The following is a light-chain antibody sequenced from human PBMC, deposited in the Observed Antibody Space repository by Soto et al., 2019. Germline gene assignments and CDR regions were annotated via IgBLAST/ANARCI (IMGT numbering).Light chain of an antibody. CDR1: SSNIGAGYD. Sequence: ALTQPPSVSGAPGQRVTISCTGSSSNIGAGYDVHWYQQLPGTAPKLLIYGNGNRPSGVPDRFSGSKSGTSASLAITGLQAEDEADYYCQSYDSSLSGYVFGTGTKVTVL. V-gene: IGLV1-40*01. CDR3: QSYDSSLSGYV. J-gene: IGLJ1*01. CDR2: GNG.